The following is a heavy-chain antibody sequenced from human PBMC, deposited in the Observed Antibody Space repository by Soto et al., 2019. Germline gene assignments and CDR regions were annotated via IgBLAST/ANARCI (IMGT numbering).Heavy chain of an antibody. CDR1: GFTFSSYS. J-gene: IGHJ3*02. D-gene: IGHD5-12*01. CDR2: ISSSSSTI. CDR3: SRVNQWMDAFYI. Sequence: GGSLRLSCAASGFTFSSYSMNWVRQAPGKGLEWVSYISSSSSTIYYADSVKGRFTISRDNAKNSLYLQMNSLRAEDTAVYYFSRVNQWMDAFYIWGQGTMVPVSS. V-gene: IGHV3-48*01.